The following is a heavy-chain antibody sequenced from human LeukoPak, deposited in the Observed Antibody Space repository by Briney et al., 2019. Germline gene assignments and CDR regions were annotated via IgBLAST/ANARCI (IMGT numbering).Heavy chain of an antibody. D-gene: IGHD3-3*01. CDR1: GFTFSSYS. V-gene: IGHV3-48*01. Sequence: GGSLRLSCAASGFTFSSYSMSWVRQAPGKGLEWVSYITSSSSDIYYADSVKGRFTISRDNAKNSLYLQMNSLRAEDTAVYYCARGNDDFWSGYPCDYWGQETLVTVSS. CDR3: ARGNDDFWSGYPCDY. J-gene: IGHJ4*02. CDR2: ITSSSSDI.